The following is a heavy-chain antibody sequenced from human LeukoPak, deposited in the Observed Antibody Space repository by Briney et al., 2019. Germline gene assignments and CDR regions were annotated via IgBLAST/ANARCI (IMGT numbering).Heavy chain of an antibody. CDR2: IKQDGSEK. CDR3: AREIVVVPEATNAFDF. D-gene: IGHD2-2*01. CDR1: GFTLSTYW. V-gene: IGHV3-7*04. Sequence: GGSLRLSCAASGFTLSTYWMSWVRQAPGKGLEWVANIKQDGSEKYYVDSVKGRFTISRDNAKNSVYLEVNSLRAEDTAVYYCAREIVVVPEATNAFDFWGQGTMVTVSS. J-gene: IGHJ3*01.